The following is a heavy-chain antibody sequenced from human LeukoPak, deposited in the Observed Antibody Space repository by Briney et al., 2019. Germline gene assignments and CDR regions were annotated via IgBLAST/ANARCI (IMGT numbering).Heavy chain of an antibody. Sequence: SETLSLTCTVSGGSISSSSYYWGWIRQPPGKGLEWIGNIYYSGSTYYNPSLKSRVTISEDTSKNQFSLKLSSVAAADTAVYYCARRSSSWYSKIDSWGQGTLVTVSS. D-gene: IGHD6-13*01. CDR3: ARRSSSWYSKIDS. J-gene: IGHJ4*02. CDR1: GGSISSSSYY. V-gene: IGHV4-39*01. CDR2: IYYSGST.